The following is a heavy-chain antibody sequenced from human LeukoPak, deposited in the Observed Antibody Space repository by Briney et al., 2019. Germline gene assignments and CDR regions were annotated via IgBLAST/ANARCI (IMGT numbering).Heavy chain of an antibody. J-gene: IGHJ4*02. CDR3: ARRDGGNYDY. Sequence: AGGSLRLSCAASGFTFSSYEMNWVRQAPGKGLEWVSSISSSSSYIYYADSVKGRFTISRDNAKNSLYLQMNSLRAEDTAVYYCARRDGGNYDYWGQGTLVTVSS. V-gene: IGHV3-21*01. CDR1: GFTFSSYE. D-gene: IGHD4-23*01. CDR2: ISSSSSYI.